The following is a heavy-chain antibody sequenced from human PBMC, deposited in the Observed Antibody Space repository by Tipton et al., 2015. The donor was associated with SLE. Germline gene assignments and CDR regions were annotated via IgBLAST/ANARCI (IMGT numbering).Heavy chain of an antibody. J-gene: IGHJ4*02. D-gene: IGHD5-12*01. Sequence: QLVQSGAEVKKPGASVKVSCKASGYTFTGSYMHWMRQAPGQGLEWMGRINPNSGGTNYAQKFQGRVTMTRDTSISTAYMELSRLRSDATAVYYCAVPRGGVYCGYDPFDYWGQGPLVTFSS. CDR2: INPNSGGT. CDR3: AVPRGGVYCGYDPFDY. CDR1: GYTFTGSY. V-gene: IGHV1-2*06.